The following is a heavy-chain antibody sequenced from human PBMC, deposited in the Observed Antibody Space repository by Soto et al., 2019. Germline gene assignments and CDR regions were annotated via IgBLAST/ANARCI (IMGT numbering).Heavy chain of an antibody. J-gene: IGHJ6*02. D-gene: IGHD5-12*01. CDR1: GYSFTSCW. CDR3: ARYGGYPYYYGMDV. Sequence: PGESLKISCKGSGYSFTSCWISWVRQMPGKGLEWMGRIDPSDSYTNYSPSFQGHVSISADKSISTAYLQWSSLKASDTAMYYCARYGGYPYYYGMDVWGQGTTVTVPS. CDR2: IDPSDSYT. V-gene: IGHV5-10-1*01.